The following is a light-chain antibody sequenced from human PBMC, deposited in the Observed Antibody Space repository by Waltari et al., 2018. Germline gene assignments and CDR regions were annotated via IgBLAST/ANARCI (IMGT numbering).Light chain of an antibody. CDR3: QQYDNGLGT. V-gene: IGKV3-15*01. J-gene: IGKJ1*01. CDR2: GES. CDR1: QGIRSN. Sequence: EIVMTQSPATLSVFPGERATLSCRASQGIRSNLACYQHKPGQAPRLLIYGESTMATGIPARFSGSGSGTEFALTISSLQSEDFAVDFCQQYDNGLGTFGQGTKVEIK.